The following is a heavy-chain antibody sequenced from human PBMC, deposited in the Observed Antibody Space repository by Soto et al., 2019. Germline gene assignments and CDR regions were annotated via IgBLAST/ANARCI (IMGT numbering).Heavy chain of an antibody. CDR1: GFSLSTSGVG. D-gene: IGHD3-10*01. CDR3: AHRRRAVLLWFGELAFDY. Sequence: QITLKESGPTLVKPTQTLTLTCTFSGFSLSTSGVGVGWIRQPPGKALEWLALIYWDDDKRYSPSLKSRLTIPKDXXKXQXXLTMTNMDPVDTATYYCAHRRRAVLLWFGELAFDYWGQGTLVTVSS. CDR2: IYWDDDK. V-gene: IGHV2-5*02. J-gene: IGHJ4*02.